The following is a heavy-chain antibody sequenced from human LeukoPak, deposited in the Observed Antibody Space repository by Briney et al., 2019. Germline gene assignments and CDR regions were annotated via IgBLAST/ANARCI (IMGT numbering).Heavy chain of an antibody. D-gene: IGHD6-13*01. Sequence: SVKVSCKASGGTFSSYAISWVRQAPGQGLEWMGGIIPIFGTANYAQKFQEGVTITRDMSTSTAYMELSSLRSEDTAMYYCAALGAAGDFDYWGQGTLVTVSS. CDR2: IIPIFGTA. CDR1: GGTFSSYA. CDR3: AALGAAGDFDY. J-gene: IGHJ4*02. V-gene: IGHV1-69*05.